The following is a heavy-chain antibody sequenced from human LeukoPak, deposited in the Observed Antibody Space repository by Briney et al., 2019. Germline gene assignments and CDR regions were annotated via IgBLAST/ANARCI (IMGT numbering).Heavy chain of an antibody. CDR1: GGSISSYY. D-gene: IGHD1-26*01. J-gene: IGHJ4*02. CDR2: IYYSGST. Sequence: SETLSLTCTVSGGSISSYYWSWIRQPPGKGLEWIGYIYYSGSTNYNPSLKSRVTISVDTSKNQFSLKLSSVTAADTAVCYCARGSPTLGFDYWGQGTLVTVSS. CDR3: ARGSPTLGFDY. V-gene: IGHV4-59*01.